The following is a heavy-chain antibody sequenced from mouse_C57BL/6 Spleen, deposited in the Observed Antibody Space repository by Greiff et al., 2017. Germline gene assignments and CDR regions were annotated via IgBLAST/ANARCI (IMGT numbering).Heavy chain of an antibody. V-gene: IGHV1-22*01. Sequence: VQLQQSGPELVKPGASVKMSCKASGYTFTDYNMHWVKQSHGKSLEWIGYINPNNGGTSYNQKFKGKATLTVNKSSSTAYMELRSLTSEDSAVYYCARPFYYSNYGYAMDYWGQGTSVTVSS. CDR2: INPNNGGT. J-gene: IGHJ4*01. CDR3: ARPFYYSNYGYAMDY. CDR1: GYTFTDYN. D-gene: IGHD2-5*01.